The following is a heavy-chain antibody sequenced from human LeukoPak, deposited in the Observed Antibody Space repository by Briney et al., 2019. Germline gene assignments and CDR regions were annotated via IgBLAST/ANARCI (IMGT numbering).Heavy chain of an antibody. D-gene: IGHD6-19*01. J-gene: IGHJ4*02. CDR1: GFTFSSYS. CDR2: ISSSSSYI. Sequence: PGGSLRLSCAASGFTFSSYSMNWVRQAPGKGLEWVSSISSSSSYIYYADSVKGRFTISRDNAKNSLYLQMNSLRAEDTAVYYCARVQKGYSSGGGLFDYWGQGTLATVSS. CDR3: ARVQKGYSSGGGLFDY. V-gene: IGHV3-21*01.